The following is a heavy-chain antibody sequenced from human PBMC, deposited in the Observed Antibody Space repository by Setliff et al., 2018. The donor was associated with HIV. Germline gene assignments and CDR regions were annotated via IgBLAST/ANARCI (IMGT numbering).Heavy chain of an antibody. CDR2: IYDSGAT. D-gene: IGHD3-10*01. J-gene: IGHJ5*02. CDR1: GGSFNNYH. Sequence: LSLTCTVSGGSFNNYHWSWIRQPAGKGLEWIGRIYDSGATNYKPSLKSRVTMSIDKSSNQFSLYLTSVTAADTAIYYCARDRHYYGSGSYGPWGQGILVTVSS. CDR3: ARDRHYYGSGSYGP. V-gene: IGHV4-4*07.